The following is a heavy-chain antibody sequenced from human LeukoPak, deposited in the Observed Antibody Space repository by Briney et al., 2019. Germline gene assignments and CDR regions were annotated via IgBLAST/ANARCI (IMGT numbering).Heavy chain of an antibody. D-gene: IGHD6-19*01. Sequence: PGGSLRLSCAASEFSVGSNYMTWVRQAPGKGLEWASLTYSGGSTYYADSVKGRFTISRDNAKNSLYLQMNSLRAEDTAVYYCARDRLAAVGGWYFAFDIWGQGTMVTVSS. CDR1: EFSVGSNY. CDR3: ARDRLAAVGGWYFAFDI. V-gene: IGHV3-66*01. CDR2: TYSGGST. J-gene: IGHJ3*02.